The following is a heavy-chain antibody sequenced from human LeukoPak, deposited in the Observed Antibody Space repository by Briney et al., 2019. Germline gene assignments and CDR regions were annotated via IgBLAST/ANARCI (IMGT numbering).Heavy chain of an antibody. CDR2: ISGGGVAI. CDR3: AKDGFDYYDSSGYYYFNY. D-gene: IGHD3-22*01. V-gene: IGHV3-23*01. CDR1: GFTFSNHA. Sequence: GGSLRLSCAASGFTFSNHAMSWVRQAPGKGPQWVSAISGGGVAIYYADSVKGRFTISRDNSKNTLYLQMNSLRAEDTAVYYCAKDGFDYYDSSGYYYFNYWGQGTLVTVSS. J-gene: IGHJ4*02.